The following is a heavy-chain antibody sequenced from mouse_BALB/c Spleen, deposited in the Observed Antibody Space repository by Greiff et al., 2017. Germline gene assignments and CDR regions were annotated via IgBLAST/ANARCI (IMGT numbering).Heavy chain of an antibody. Sequence: VKVVESGAELVRPGVSVKISCKGSGYTFTDYAMHWVKQSHAKSLEWIGVISTYYGDASYNQKFKGKATMTVDKSSSTAYMELARLTSEDSAIYYCAREAGYAFAYWGQGTLVTVSA. CDR3: AREAGYAFAY. D-gene: IGHD2-2*01. CDR1: GYTFTDYA. CDR2: ISTYYGDA. J-gene: IGHJ3*01. V-gene: IGHV1S137*01.